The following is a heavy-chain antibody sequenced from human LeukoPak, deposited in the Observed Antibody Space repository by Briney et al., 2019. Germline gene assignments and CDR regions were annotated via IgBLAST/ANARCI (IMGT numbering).Heavy chain of an antibody. Sequence: SVKVSCKASGGTFSSYAISWVRQAPGQGLEWMGGIIPIFGTANYAQKFQGRVTITTDESTSTAYMELSSLRSEDTAVYYCARSVAARPGYYYYYMDVWGKGTTVTVSS. J-gene: IGHJ6*03. CDR1: GGTFSSYA. V-gene: IGHV1-69*05. CDR2: IIPIFGTA. D-gene: IGHD6-6*01. CDR3: ARSVAARPGYYYYYMDV.